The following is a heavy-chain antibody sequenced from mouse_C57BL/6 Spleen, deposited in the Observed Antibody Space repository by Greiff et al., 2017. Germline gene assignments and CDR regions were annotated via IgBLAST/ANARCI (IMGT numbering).Heavy chain of an antibody. V-gene: IGHV5-17*01. CDR3: ARGGKPPMDY. CDR1: GFTFSDYG. D-gene: IGHD2-1*01. J-gene: IGHJ4*01. Sequence: EVKVEESGGGLVKPGGSLKLSCAASGFTFSDYGMHWVRQAPEKGLEWVAYISSGSSTIYYADTVKGRFTISRDNAKNTLFLQMTSLRSEDTAMYYCARGGKPPMDYWGQGTSVTVSS. CDR2: ISSGSSTI.